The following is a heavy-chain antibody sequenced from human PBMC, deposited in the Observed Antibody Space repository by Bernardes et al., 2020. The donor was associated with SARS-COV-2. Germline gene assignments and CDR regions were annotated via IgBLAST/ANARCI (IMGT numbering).Heavy chain of an antibody. D-gene: IGHD3-3*01. CDR3: AHRLAYYDFWSGYYTGAGFDY. V-gene: IGHV2-5*02. CDR1: GFSLSTSGVG. J-gene: IGHJ4*02. Sequence: SGPTLVKPTQTLTLTCTFSGFSLSTSGVGVGWIRQPPGKALEWLALIYWDDDKRYSPSLKSRLTITKDTSKNQVVLTMTNMDPVDTATYYCAHRLAYYDFWSGYYTGAGFDYWGQGTLVTVSS. CDR2: IYWDDDK.